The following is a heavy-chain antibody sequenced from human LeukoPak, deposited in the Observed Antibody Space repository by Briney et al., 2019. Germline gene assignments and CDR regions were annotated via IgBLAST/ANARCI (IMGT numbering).Heavy chain of an antibody. CDR2: IYYSGST. CDR3: ASRRISSSWYYFDY. J-gene: IGHJ4*02. Sequence: SETLSLTCTVSGGSISSYYWSWIRQPPGKGLEWIGYIYYSGSTNYNPSLKSRVTISVDTSKNQFSLKLSSVTAADTAVYYCASRRISSSWYYFDYWGQGTLVTVSS. V-gene: IGHV4-59*08. CDR1: GGSISSYY. D-gene: IGHD6-13*01.